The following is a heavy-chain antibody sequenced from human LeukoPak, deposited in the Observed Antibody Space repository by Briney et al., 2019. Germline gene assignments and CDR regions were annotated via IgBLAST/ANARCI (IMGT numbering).Heavy chain of an antibody. V-gene: IGHV4-59*01. CDR1: GGSISGYY. CDR3: ARDGRGTSSSWSFDY. J-gene: IGHJ4*02. D-gene: IGHD6-13*01. CDR2: IYYGGST. Sequence: SETLSLTCTVSGGSISGYYWSWIRQPPRKGLEWIGHIYYGGSTNYNPSLKSRVTISVDTSKKQFSLKLSSVTAADTAVYFCARDGRGTSSSWSFDYWGQGTPITVSS.